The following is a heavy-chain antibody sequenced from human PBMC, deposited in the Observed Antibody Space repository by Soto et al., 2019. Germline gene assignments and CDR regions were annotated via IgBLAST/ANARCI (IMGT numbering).Heavy chain of an antibody. Sequence: GGSLRLSCTASGFTFNIYAMTWVRQAPGKGLEWVSAISGSGGSTYYADSVRGRFTISRDNSKNTLYLQMNSLRAEDTAVYYCAKHRVLSTVRFESSDYWGQGTLVTVSS. D-gene: IGHD1-26*01. V-gene: IGHV3-23*01. CDR1: GFTFNIYA. J-gene: IGHJ4*02. CDR2: ISGSGGST. CDR3: AKHRVLSTVRFESSDY.